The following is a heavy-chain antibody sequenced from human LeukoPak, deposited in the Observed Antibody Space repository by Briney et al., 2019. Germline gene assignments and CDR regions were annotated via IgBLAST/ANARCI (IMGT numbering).Heavy chain of an antibody. Sequence: SETLSLTCTVSGGSISSFYWTWIRQPPGKGLEWIGYIYYSGSTNYNPSLKSRVTMSVDTSKNQFSLKLSSVTAADTAVYYCARVTHSYDSSGYAYYYFDYWGQGTLVTVSS. CDR1: GGSISSFY. CDR2: IYYSGST. V-gene: IGHV4-59*01. CDR3: ARVTHSYDSSGYAYYYFDY. J-gene: IGHJ4*02. D-gene: IGHD3-22*01.